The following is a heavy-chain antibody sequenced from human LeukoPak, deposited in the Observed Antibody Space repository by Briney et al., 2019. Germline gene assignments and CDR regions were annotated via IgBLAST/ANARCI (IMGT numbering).Heavy chain of an antibody. CDR1: GGSISGYY. CDR2: IYYSGST. D-gene: IGHD2-8*01. CDR3: ARGPMVPLWAFDI. V-gene: IGHV4-59*01. J-gene: IGHJ3*02. Sequence: SETLSLTCTVSGGSISGYYWSWIRQPPGKGLEWLGYIYYSGSTSYNPSLSSRVTISVDTSKNQFSLKLSSVTAADTAVFYCARGPMVPLWAFDIWGQGTMVTVSS.